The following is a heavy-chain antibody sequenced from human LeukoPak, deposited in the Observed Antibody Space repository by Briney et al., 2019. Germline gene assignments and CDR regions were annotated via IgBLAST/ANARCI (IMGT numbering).Heavy chain of an antibody. J-gene: IGHJ5*02. CDR3: ARGRTTAQHNWFDP. CDR2: MNPNSRNT. CDR1: GYTFTSYD. V-gene: IGHV1-8*01. Sequence: ASVKVSYKASGYTFTSYDINWVRQATGQGLEWMGWMNPNSRNTGYAQKFQGRATMTRNTSMSTAYMELSSLRSEDTAVYYCARGRTTAQHNWFDPWGQGTLVTVSS. D-gene: IGHD1-7*01.